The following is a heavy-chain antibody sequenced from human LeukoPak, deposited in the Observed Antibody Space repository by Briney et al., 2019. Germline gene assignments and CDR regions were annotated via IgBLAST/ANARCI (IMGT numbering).Heavy chain of an antibody. CDR2: INHSGST. V-gene: IGHV4-34*01. J-gene: IGHJ4*02. CDR3: ARAPHFFDTTGSRYYFDY. Sequence: GSLTLSCAASGFTFSSYGMSWVRQAPGKGLEWIGEINHSGSTNYNPSLKSRVTISVDTSKNQFSLKLSSVTAADTAVYYCARAPHFFDTTGSRYYFDYWGQGALVTVSS. D-gene: IGHD3-22*01. CDR1: GFTFSSYG.